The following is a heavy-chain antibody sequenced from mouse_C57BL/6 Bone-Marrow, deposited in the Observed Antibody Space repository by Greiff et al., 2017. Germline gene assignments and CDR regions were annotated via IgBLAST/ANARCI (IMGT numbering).Heavy chain of an antibody. V-gene: IGHV10-1*01. CDR3: VRHPGSMDY. Sequence: EVKLVESGGGLVQPKGSLKLSCAASGFSFNTYAMNWVRQAPGKGLEWVARIRSKSNNYATYYADSVKDRFTISRDDSESMLYLQMNNLKTEDTAMYYCVRHPGSMDYWGQGTSVSGPS. CDR2: IRSKSNNYAT. J-gene: IGHJ4*01. D-gene: IGHD1-1*01. CDR1: GFSFNTYA.